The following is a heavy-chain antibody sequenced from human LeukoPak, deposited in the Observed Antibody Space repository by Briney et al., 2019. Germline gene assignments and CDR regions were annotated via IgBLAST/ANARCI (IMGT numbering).Heavy chain of an antibody. CDR1: GFTFSSYA. V-gene: IGHV3-23*01. D-gene: IGHD3-3*01. J-gene: IGHJ5*02. Sequence: GGSLRLSCAASGFTFSSYAMSWVRQAPGKGLEWVSAISGSGGSTYYADSVKGRFTISRDNSKNTLYLQMNSLRAEDTAVYYCAKDRANDFWSLGWFDPWGQGTLVTVSS. CDR2: ISGSGGST. CDR3: AKDRANDFWSLGWFDP.